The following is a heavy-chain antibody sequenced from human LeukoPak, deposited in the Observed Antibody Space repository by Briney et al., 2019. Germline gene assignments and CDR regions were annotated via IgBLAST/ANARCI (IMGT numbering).Heavy chain of an antibody. J-gene: IGHJ4*02. CDR2: IKQDGSEK. Sequence: GGSLRLSCAASGFTFSSYWMTWVRQAPGKGLEWVANIKQDGSEKYYVDSVKGRFTISRDNAKNSLYLQMNSLRAEDTAVYYCARDLGGSSSVLGGQGTLVTVSS. V-gene: IGHV3-7*01. CDR3: ARDLGGSSSVL. D-gene: IGHD6-6*01. CDR1: GFTFSSYW.